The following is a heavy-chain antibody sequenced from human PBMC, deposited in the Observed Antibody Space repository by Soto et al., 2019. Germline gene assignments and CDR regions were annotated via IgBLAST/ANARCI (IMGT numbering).Heavy chain of an antibody. CDR1: GYTLTELS. V-gene: IGHV1-24*01. J-gene: IGHJ4*02. Sequence: GASVKVSCTVSGYTLTELSMHWVRQAPGKGLEWMGGFDPEDGETIYAQKFQGRVTMTEDTSTDTAYMELSSLRSEDTAVYYCARGSGYYYWDDYWGQGTLVTVPQ. D-gene: IGHD3-22*01. CDR2: FDPEDGET. CDR3: ARGSGYYYWDDY.